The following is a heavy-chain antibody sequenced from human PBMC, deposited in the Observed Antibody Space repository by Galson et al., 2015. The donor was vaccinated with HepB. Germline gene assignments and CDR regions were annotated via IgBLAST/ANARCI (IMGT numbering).Heavy chain of an antibody. CDR3: AREVTYYDFWSGYYSPDWFDP. CDR2: INPNSGGT. Sequence: SVKVSCKASGYTFTGYYMHWVRQAPGQGLEWMGRINPNSGGTNYAQKFQGRVTMTRDTSISTAYMELSRLRSDDTAVYYCAREVTYYDFWSGYYSPDWFDPWGQGTLVTVSS. D-gene: IGHD3-3*01. J-gene: IGHJ5*02. V-gene: IGHV1-2*06. CDR1: GYTFTGYY.